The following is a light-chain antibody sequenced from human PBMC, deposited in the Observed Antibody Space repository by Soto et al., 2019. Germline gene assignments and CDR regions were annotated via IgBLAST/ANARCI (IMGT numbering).Light chain of an antibody. CDR3: SSYTTSNTLV. CDR1: SSDVGAYTY. CDR2: EVS. Sequence: QSVLTQPASVSGSPGQSITISCTGTSSDVGAYTYVSWYQQHPGKAPKLMIFEVSDRPSGVSNRFSGSKSGNTSSLTISGLQAEVEVDYYCSSYTTSNTLVFGGGTKLTVL. J-gene: IGLJ2*01. V-gene: IGLV2-14*01.